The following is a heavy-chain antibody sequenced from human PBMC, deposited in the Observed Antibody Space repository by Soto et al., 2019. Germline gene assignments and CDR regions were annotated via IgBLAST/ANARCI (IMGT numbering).Heavy chain of an antibody. J-gene: IGHJ4*02. CDR2: ISARGGSS. D-gene: IGHD5-12*01. CDR3: AKGSIEYSASVDN. Sequence: EVQLLESGGGLVQPGGSLRLSCVASGFSFSSYAMVWVRQAPGKGLEWVSVISARGGSSYFADTVKGRFTISRDNSKNLLSLEMNSLRAEDTAIYFCAKGSIEYSASVDNWGQGTLDLVSS. V-gene: IGHV3-23*01. CDR1: GFSFSSYA.